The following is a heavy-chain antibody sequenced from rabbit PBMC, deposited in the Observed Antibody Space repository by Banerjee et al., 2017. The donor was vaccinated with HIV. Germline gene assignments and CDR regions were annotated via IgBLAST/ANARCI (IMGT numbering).Heavy chain of an antibody. J-gene: IGHJ4*01. Sequence: QEQLEESGGGLVKPEGSLTLTCKASGFPFSNKAVMRWVRQAPGKGLEWIASIYINNPTTYYATWARGRFTISKTSSTTVTLQMTRLTAADTATYFCATDTYGVGAFDLWGPGTLVTVS. CDR2: IYINNPTT. CDR3: ATDTYGVGAFDL. CDR1: GFPFSNKAV. D-gene: IGHD6-1*01. V-gene: IGHV1S45*01.